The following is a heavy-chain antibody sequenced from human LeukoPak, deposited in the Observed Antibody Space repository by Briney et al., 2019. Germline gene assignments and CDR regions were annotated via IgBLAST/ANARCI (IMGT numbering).Heavy chain of an antibody. CDR2: IYTTGST. J-gene: IGHJ4*02. CDR1: GGSINSYY. D-gene: IGHD1-26*01. V-gene: IGHV4-4*07. CDR3: ARAGYTISYYSLDY. Sequence: SETLSLTCTVSGGSINSYYWGWIRQPAGKGLEWIGRIYTTGSTNYNPSLESRVTMSVDTSKNQFPLKLTSVTAADTAMYYCARAGYTISYYSLDYWGQGTLVTVSS.